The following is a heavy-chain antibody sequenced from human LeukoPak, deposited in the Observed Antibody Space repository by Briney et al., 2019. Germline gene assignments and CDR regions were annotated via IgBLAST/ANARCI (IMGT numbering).Heavy chain of an antibody. V-gene: IGHV1-8*01. CDR3: ARAKVGAARKYYYGSGKVGMDV. Sequence: ASVKVSCKASGYTFTSYDINWVRQATGQGLEWMGWMNPNSGNTGYAQKFQGRVTMTRNTSISTAYMELSSLRSEDTAVYYCARAKVGAARKYYYGSGKVGMDVWGQGTTVTVSS. CDR2: MNPNSGNT. J-gene: IGHJ6*02. D-gene: IGHD3-10*01. CDR1: GYTFTSYD.